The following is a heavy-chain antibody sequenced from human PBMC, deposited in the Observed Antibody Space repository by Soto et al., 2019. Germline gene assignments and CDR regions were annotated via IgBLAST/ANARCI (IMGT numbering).Heavy chain of an antibody. V-gene: IGHV3-30*18. CDR1: GFTFSSYG. D-gene: IGHD2-15*01. CDR3: AKDTGARQVVGGPTEVIRPLDY. Sequence: GGSLRLSCAASGFTFSSYGMHWVRQAPGKGLEWVAVISYDGSNKYYADSVKGRFTISRDNSKNTLYLQMTSLRPEDTAVYYCAKDTGARQVVGGPTEVIRPLDYWGQGTLVTVSS. CDR2: ISYDGSNK. J-gene: IGHJ4*02.